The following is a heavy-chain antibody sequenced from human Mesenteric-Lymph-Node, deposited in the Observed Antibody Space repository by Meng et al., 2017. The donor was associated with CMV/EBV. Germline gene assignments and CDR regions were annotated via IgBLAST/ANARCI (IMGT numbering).Heavy chain of an antibody. V-gene: IGHV3-23*01. J-gene: IGHJ6*02. D-gene: IGHD1-26*01. CDR2: ITASGGNT. CDR1: GFGFSAYA. Sequence: GGSLRLSCAASGFGFSAYAMTWVRQAPGKGLECVSGITASGGNTYYADSVQGQFTISRDNSKNTLYLHMNSLRAEDTAVYLCARVLSESYHYYYAMDVWGQGTTVTVSS. CDR3: ARVLSESYHYYYAMDV.